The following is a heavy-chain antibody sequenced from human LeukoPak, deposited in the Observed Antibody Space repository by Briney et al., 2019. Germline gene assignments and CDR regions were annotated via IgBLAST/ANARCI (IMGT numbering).Heavy chain of an antibody. CDR1: GYTFTSYY. CDR2: INPSGGST. CDR3: ARGAEYYDFWSGSRPLNPRDYYYGMDV. D-gene: IGHD3-3*01. V-gene: IGHV1-46*01. J-gene: IGHJ6*02. Sequence: ASVKVSCKASGYTFTSYYMHWVRQAPGQGLEWMGIINPSGGSTSYAQKFQGRVTMTRDTSTSTVYMELSSLRSEDTAVYYCARGAEYYDFWSGSRPLNPRDYYYGMDVWGQGTTVTVSS.